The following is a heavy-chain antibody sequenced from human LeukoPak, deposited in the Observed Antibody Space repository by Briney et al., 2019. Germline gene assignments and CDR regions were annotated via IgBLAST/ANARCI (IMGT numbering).Heavy chain of an antibody. CDR2: INPNSGGT. V-gene: IGHV1-2*02. CDR1: GYTFTGYY. CDR3: ARGLEYCSGGSCYPKYYFDY. Sequence: GASVKVSCKASGYTFTGYYMHWVRQAPGQGLEWMGWINPNSGGTNYAQKFQGRVTMTRDTSISTAYMELSRLRSDDTAVYYCARGLEYCSGGSCYPKYYFDYWGQGTLVTVSS. J-gene: IGHJ4*02. D-gene: IGHD2-15*01.